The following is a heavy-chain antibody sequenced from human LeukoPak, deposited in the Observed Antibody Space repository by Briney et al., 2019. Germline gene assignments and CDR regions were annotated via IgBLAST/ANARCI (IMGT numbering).Heavy chain of an antibody. Sequence: GGSLRLSCAASGFMFNSYVMSWVRQAPGKGLEWVSAISGSGGSTYYADSVKGRFTISRDNSKNTLYLQMNSLRAEDTAVYYCAKDLRDGYSTEYYFDYWGQGTLVTVSS. J-gene: IGHJ4*02. D-gene: IGHD5-24*01. CDR3: AKDLRDGYSTEYYFDY. CDR2: ISGSGGST. V-gene: IGHV3-23*01. CDR1: GFMFNSYV.